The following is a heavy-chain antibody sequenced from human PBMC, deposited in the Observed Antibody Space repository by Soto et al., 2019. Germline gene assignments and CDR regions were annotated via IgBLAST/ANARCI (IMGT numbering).Heavy chain of an antibody. V-gene: IGHV1-18*01. CDR1: GYTFTRYG. CDR2: ISGYNGHT. J-gene: IGHJ6*02. CDR3: AKNGQPPYYYYGLDV. Sequence: QGHLVQSGAEVKKPGTSVKVSCKASGYTFTRYGISWVRQAPGQGLEWMGWISGYNGHTNYAQNLQGRVTMTIDTSTSTAYMELRSLTSDDTAVYYCAKNGQPPYYYYGLDVWGQGTTVTVSS. D-gene: IGHD2-8*01.